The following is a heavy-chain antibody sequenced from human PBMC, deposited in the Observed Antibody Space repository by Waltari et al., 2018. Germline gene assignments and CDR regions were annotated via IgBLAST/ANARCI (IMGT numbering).Heavy chain of an antibody. J-gene: IGHJ4*02. CDR3: AREAFTIAAADY. Sequence: QVQLVQSGAEVKKPGSSVKVSCKASGGTFSSYAISWVRQAPGQGLEWMGGIIHILGTANYAQKLQGRVTSTADESTSTADMELSSLRSEDTAVYYCAREAFTIAAADYWGQGTLVTVSS. D-gene: IGHD6-13*01. CDR1: GGTFSSYA. V-gene: IGHV1-69*01. CDR2: IIHILGTA.